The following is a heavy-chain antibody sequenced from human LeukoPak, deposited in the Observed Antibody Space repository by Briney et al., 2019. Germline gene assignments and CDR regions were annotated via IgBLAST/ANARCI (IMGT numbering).Heavy chain of an antibody. CDR1: GFSVSSKY. Sequence: GGSLRLSCAISGFSVSSKYMSWVRQAPGKGPEWVSVIYNDGSTYYADSVKGRFTISRDNSKNTLLLQMNSLRAEDTAVYYCARSGGVITVAPFDCWGQGSLVTVSS. CDR2: IYNDGST. J-gene: IGHJ4*02. CDR3: ARSGGVITVAPFDC. V-gene: IGHV3-53*01. D-gene: IGHD4-23*01.